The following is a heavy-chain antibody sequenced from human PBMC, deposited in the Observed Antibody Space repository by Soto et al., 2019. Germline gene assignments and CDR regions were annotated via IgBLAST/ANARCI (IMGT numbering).Heavy chain of an antibody. CDR1: EFTFTYAW. D-gene: IGHD3-16*02. Sequence: LRLSCAASEFTFTYAWMSWVRQAPGKGLGWVGRIKSKTDGGTTDYAAPVKGRFTISRDESQNTLYLQMNSLKTEDTAVYYCTSLYYGHWGQGTLVTVSS. CDR3: TSLYYGH. J-gene: IGHJ4*02. CDR2: IKSKTDGGTT. V-gene: IGHV3-15*01.